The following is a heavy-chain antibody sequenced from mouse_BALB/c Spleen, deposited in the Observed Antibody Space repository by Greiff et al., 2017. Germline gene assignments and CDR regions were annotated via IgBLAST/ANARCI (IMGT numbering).Heavy chain of an antibody. CDR3: ARRGAAY. V-gene: IGHV1-9*01. CDR1: GYPFSSYW. Sequence: VQLQQSGAELLKPGASVKISCQATGYPFSSYWIEWVKQRPGHGLEWLGEILPGSGSTNYNEKFKGKATFTADTSSNTAYMQLSSLTSEDSAVYYCARRGAAYWGQGTLVTVSA. J-gene: IGHJ3*01. CDR2: ILPGSGST.